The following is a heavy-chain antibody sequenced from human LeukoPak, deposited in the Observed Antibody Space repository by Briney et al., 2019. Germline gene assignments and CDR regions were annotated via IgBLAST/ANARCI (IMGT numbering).Heavy chain of an antibody. CDR1: GYTFTSYG. Sequence: ASVKVSCKASGYTFTSYGINWVRQAPGQGLEWMGRISAYNGNTNYAQKVQDRVTMTTDTSTTTAYMELRNLTSDDTAVYYCARDSADCSGGSCYSAEYFRHWGQGTLVTVSS. CDR2: ISAYNGNT. CDR3: ARDSADCSGGSCYSAEYFRH. D-gene: IGHD2-15*01. V-gene: IGHV1-18*01. J-gene: IGHJ1*01.